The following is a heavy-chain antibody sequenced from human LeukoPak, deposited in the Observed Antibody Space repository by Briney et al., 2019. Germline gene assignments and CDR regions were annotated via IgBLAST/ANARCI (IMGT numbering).Heavy chain of an antibody. D-gene: IGHD2-15*01. J-gene: IGHJ6*02. CDR1: GGSISSGGYS. CDR3: ARRCSGGSCYYYYGMDV. V-gene: IGHV4-30-2*01. CDR2: IYHSGST. Sequence: SQTLSLTCAVSGGSISSGGYSWSWIRQPPGKGLEWIGYIYHSGSTYYNPSLKSRVTISVDRSKNQFSLKLSSVTAADTAVYYCARRCSGGSCYYYYGMDVWGQGTLVTVSS.